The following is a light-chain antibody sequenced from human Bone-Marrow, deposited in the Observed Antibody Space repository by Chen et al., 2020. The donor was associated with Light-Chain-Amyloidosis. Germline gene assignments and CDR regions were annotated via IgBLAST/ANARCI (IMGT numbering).Light chain of an antibody. CDR3: QVWDRSSDRPV. J-gene: IGLJ3*02. Sequence: SYVLTQPSSVSVAPGQTATIACGGNKVGSTSVHWYQQTPGQAPLLVVYDDSDRPSGIPERLSGSNSGNTATLTISRVEAGDEADYYGQVWDRSSDRPVFGGGTKLIVL. CDR1: KVGSTS. V-gene: IGLV3-21*02. CDR2: DDS.